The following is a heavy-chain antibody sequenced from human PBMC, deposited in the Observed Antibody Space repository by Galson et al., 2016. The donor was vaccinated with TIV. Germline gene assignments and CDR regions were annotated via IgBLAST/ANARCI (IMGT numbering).Heavy chain of an antibody. Sequence: ETLSLTCTVSGASISDNYWSWIRQPAGKGLEWIGRMYTSVNTDYNPSLESRVTLSADTSKNQFSLSLRSVTVADTAVYFCASDWWVSYTDRPYFDYWGQGILVTVSS. CDR1: GASISDNY. J-gene: IGHJ4*02. CDR3: ASDWWVSYTDRPYFDY. V-gene: IGHV4-4*07. D-gene: IGHD1-26*01. CDR2: MYTSVNT.